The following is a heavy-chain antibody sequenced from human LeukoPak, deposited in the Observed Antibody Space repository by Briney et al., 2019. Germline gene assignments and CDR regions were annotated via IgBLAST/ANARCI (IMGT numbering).Heavy chain of an antibody. D-gene: IGHD1-26*01. CDR2: ISSGSRTI. Sequence: PGGSLRLSCAASGFTFSSYSMNWVRQAPGKGLEWVSYISSGSRTIYYVDPVKGRFTISRDNAKNSLYLQMNSLRAEDTAVYYCAKDAGGDDAFDIWGQGTMVTVSS. CDR3: AKDAGGDDAFDI. J-gene: IGHJ3*02. CDR1: GFTFSSYS. V-gene: IGHV3-48*01.